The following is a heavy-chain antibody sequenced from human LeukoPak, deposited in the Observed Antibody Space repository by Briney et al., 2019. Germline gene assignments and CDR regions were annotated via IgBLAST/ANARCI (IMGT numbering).Heavy chain of an antibody. CDR3: ARHDTRGGAYDI. CDR2: IYYSGST. Sequence: SETLSLTCTVPGGSISSYYWSWIRQPPGKGLEWIGYIYYSGSTNYNPSLKSRVTISVDTSKNQFSLRLSSVTAADTAVYYCARHDTRGGAYDIWGQGTMVTVSS. D-gene: IGHD3-10*01. CDR1: GGSISSYY. J-gene: IGHJ3*02. V-gene: IGHV4-59*08.